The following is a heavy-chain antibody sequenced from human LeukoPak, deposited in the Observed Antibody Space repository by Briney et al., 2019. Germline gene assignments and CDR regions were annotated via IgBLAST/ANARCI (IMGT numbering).Heavy chain of an antibody. CDR2: ISYDGSNK. V-gene: IGHV3-30*18. D-gene: IGHD1-26*01. CDR1: GFTFSGYG. CDR3: AKGGRGATRGFVLDY. J-gene: IGHJ4*02. Sequence: PGGSLRLPCAASGFTFSGYGMHWVRQAPGKGLEWVAVISYDGSNKYCADSVKGRFTISRDNSKNTLYLQMNSLRAEDTAVYYCAKGGRGATRGFVLDYWGQGTLVTVSS.